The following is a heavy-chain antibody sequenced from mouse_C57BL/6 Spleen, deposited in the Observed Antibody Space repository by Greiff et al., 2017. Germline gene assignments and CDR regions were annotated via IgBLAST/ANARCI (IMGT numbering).Heavy chain of an antibody. V-gene: IGHV1-31*01. J-gene: IGHJ1*03. Sequence: VQLQQPGPELVKPGASVKISCKASGYSFTSYCMHWVKQSHGHVLDWIGYIYPYNGISSYNQKFKSKATLTVDKSSSTAYMELRSLTSEDSAVXYCSRNWDCGYLDGWGTGTTLTVSS. CDR3: SRNWDCGYLDG. CDR1: GYSFTSYC. CDR2: IYPYNGIS. D-gene: IGHD4-1*01.